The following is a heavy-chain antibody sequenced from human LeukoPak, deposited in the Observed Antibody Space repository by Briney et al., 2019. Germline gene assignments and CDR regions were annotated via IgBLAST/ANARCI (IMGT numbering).Heavy chain of an antibody. Sequence: SETLSLTCAVDGWAFSGYYWSWIRQPPGKGLEWIGEINHSGSTNYNPSLKSRFTISVDTSKNQFSVKLSSVTAAETAVYYCARGYLGSTPFDYWGQGALVTVSS. J-gene: IGHJ4*02. D-gene: IGHD2-15*01. V-gene: IGHV4-34*01. CDR2: INHSGST. CDR3: ARGYLGSTPFDY. CDR1: GWAFSGYY.